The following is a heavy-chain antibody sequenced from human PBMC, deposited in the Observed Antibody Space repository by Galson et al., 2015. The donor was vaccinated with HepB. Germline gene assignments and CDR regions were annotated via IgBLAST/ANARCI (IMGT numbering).Heavy chain of an antibody. CDR1: GYTFSSYG. CDR2: ISGYSGDT. Sequence: SVKVSCKASGYTFSSYGISWVRQAPGQGPEWMGWISGYSGDTNYAQNFQGRVTMTTDTSTSTAYMELRSLRSDDTAVYYCATDSSGYYYFDYWGQGTLVMVSS. J-gene: IGHJ4*02. D-gene: IGHD3-22*01. CDR3: ATDSSGYYYFDY. V-gene: IGHV1-18*01.